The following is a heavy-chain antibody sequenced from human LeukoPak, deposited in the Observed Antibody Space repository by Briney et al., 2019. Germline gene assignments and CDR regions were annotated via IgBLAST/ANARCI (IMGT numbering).Heavy chain of an antibody. D-gene: IGHD5-24*01. CDR1: GYTFTSYG. V-gene: IGHV1-69*06. J-gene: IGHJ4*02. Sequence: SVKVSCKASGYTFTSYGISWVRQAPGQGLEWMGGIIPIFGTANYAQKFQGRVTITADKSTSTAYMELSSLRSEDTAVYYCAREDPTIIVVDYWGQGTLVTVSS. CDR2: IIPIFGTA. CDR3: AREDPTIIVVDY.